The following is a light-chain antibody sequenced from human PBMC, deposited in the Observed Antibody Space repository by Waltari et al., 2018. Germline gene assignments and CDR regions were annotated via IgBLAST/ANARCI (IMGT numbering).Light chain of an antibody. J-gene: IGLJ1*01. V-gene: IGLV3-21*01. CDR3: QVWDANTDPGV. CDR1: NIESKS. CDR2: HDS. Sequence: SYVLTQPPSVSVAPGETARITRGGNNIESKSVHWYRQRPGQAPVLVISHDSDRPSGIPERFSGSNSGNTATLTISRVEAGDEADYYCQVWDANTDPGVFGTGTEVTVL.